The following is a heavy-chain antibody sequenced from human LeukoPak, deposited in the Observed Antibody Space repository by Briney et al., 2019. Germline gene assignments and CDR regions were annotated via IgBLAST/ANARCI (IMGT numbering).Heavy chain of an antibody. J-gene: IGHJ4*02. CDR3: ARGITMIVVAPGY. V-gene: IGHV3-30*04. D-gene: IGHD3-22*01. Sequence: GGSLRLSCAASGFTFSSYAMHWVRQAPGKGLGWVAVISYDGSNKYYADSVKGRFTISRDNSKNTLYLQMNSLRAEDTAVYYCARGITMIVVAPGYWGQGTLVTVSS. CDR2: ISYDGSNK. CDR1: GFTFSSYA.